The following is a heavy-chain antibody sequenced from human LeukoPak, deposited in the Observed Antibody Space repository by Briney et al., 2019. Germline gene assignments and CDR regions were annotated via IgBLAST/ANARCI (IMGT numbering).Heavy chain of an antibody. CDR3: ARITYYYDSSGYPDAFDI. V-gene: IGHV4-34*01. J-gene: IGHJ3*02. Sequence: SEILSLTCAVYGGSFSGYYWSWIRQPPGKGLEWIGEINHSGSTNYNPSLKSRVTISVDTSKNQFSLKLSSVTAADTAVYYCARITYYYDSSGYPDAFDIWGQGTMVTVSS. CDR2: INHSGST. D-gene: IGHD3-22*01. CDR1: GGSFSGYY.